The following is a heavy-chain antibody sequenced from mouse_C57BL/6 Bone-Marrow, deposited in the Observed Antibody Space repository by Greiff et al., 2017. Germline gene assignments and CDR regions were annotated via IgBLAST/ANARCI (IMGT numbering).Heavy chain of an antibody. D-gene: IGHD1-1*01. J-gene: IGHJ3*01. CDR1: GFNIKDDY. V-gene: IGHV14-4*01. Sequence: EVQLQQSGAELVRPGASVKLSCTASGFNIKDDYMHWVKQRPEQGLEWIGWIDPENGDTEYASKFQGKATITADTSSNTAYLQLSSLTSEDTAVYSCTTPPVYYGRGAWFAYWGQGTLVTVSA. CDR2: IDPENGDT. CDR3: TTPPVYYGRGAWFAY.